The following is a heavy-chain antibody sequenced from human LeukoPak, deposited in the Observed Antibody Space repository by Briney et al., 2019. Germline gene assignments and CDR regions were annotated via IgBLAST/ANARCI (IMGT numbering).Heavy chain of an antibody. CDR1: GFTVSSNY. V-gene: IGHV3-66*01. CDR3: AREPTDSSGYYLEVLGY. J-gene: IGHJ4*02. Sequence: GGSLRLSCAASGFTVSSNYMSWVRQAPGKGLEWVSVIYSGGSTYYADSVKGRFTISRDNSKNTLYLQMNSLRAEDTAVYYCAREPTDSSGYYLEVLGYWGQGTLVTVSS. D-gene: IGHD3-22*01. CDR2: IYSGGST.